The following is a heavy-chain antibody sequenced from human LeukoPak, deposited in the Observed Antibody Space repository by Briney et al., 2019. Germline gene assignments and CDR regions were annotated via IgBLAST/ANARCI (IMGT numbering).Heavy chain of an antibody. CDR3: ATEDSRSGSYYDP. CDR2: INPKSGDT. CDR1: GSIFTDYR. J-gene: IGHJ5*02. D-gene: IGHD1-26*01. V-gene: IGHV1-2*06. Sequence: ASVKVSCKASGSIFTDYRLHWVRQAPGQGLEWMGRINPKSGDTNHAQKFQGRVTMTSDTSITTAYMELRRLKSDDTAFYFCATEDSRSGSYYDPWGQGTLVTDSS.